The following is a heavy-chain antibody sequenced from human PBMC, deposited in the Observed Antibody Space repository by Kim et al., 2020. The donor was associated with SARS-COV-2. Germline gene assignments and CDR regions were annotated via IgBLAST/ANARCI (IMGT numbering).Heavy chain of an antibody. CDR1: GYTLTELS. Sequence: ASVKVSCKVSGYTLTELSMHWVRQAPGKGLEWMGGFDPEDGETIYAQKFQGRVTMTEDTSTDTAYMELSSLRSEDTAVYYCATVDGVGATLSPHNRRPLDYWGQGTLVTVSS. D-gene: IGHD1-26*01. CDR3: ATVDGVGATLSPHNRRPLDY. J-gene: IGHJ4*02. V-gene: IGHV1-24*01. CDR2: FDPEDGET.